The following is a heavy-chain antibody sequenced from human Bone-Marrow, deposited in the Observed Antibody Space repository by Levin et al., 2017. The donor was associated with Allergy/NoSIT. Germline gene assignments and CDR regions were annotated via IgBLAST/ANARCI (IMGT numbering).Heavy chain of an antibody. V-gene: IGHV1-18*01. Sequence: ASVKVSCKASGYTFSRYGINWVRQAPGQGLEWMGWISGFDDNTHYAQKSQGRVTMTTDKSTDTVYMELRSLRSDDTAVYYCAREGFGYYYYGMDVWGQGTSVTVSS. D-gene: IGHD3-10*01. CDR1: GYTFSRYG. CDR2: ISGFDDNT. J-gene: IGHJ6*02. CDR3: AREGFGYYYYGMDV.